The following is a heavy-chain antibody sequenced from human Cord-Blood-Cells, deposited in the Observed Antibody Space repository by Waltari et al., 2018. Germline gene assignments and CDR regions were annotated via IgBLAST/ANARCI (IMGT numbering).Heavy chain of an antibody. V-gene: IGHV1-69*06. D-gene: IGHD2-2*01. CDR1: GGTFSSYA. CDR2: IIPIFGTA. Sequence: QVQLVQSGAEVKKPGSSVKVSCKASGGTFSSYAISWVRQAPGQGLEWMGGIIPIFGTAKYAQKFQGRVTITADKSTSTAYMELSSLRAEDTAVYYCATGGDCSSTSCFADNGFDPWGQGTLVTVSS. J-gene: IGHJ5*02. CDR3: ATGGDCSSTSCFADNGFDP.